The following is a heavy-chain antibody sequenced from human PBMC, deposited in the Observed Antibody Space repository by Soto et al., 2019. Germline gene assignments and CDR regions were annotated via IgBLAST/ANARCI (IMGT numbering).Heavy chain of an antibody. CDR2: FDPEDGET. V-gene: IGHV1-24*01. D-gene: IGHD5-18*01. CDR3: ATVAFSVDTAMVVFDY. CDR1: GYTLTELS. J-gene: IGHJ4*02. Sequence: ASVKVSCKVSGYTLTELSMHWVRQAPGKGLEWMGGFDPEDGETIYAQKFQGRVTMTEDTSTDTAYMELSSLRSEDTAVYYCATVAFSVDTAMVVFDYWGQGTLVTVSS.